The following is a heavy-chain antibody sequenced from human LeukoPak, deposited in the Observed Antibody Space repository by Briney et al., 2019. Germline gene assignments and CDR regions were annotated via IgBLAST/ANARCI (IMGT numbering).Heavy chain of an antibody. CDR2: MNPNSGTT. CDR1: GNTFTRYD. V-gene: IGHV1-8*03. CDR3: ARVVEGAFDI. Sequence: ASVKVPCKASGNTFTRYDINWVRQATGQGLEWMGWMNPNSGTTGNAQKFQGRVTITRNTSISTAYMELSSLTSEDTAVYYCARVVEGAFDIWGQGTMVIVSS. J-gene: IGHJ3*02.